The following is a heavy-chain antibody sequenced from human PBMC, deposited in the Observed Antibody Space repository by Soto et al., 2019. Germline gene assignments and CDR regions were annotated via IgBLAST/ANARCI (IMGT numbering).Heavy chain of an antibody. CDR2: ISNSGEDT. Sequence: PGGSVRLSCAASGFSFSDYYMTWIRQAPGKGLEWVSRISNSGEDTNYADSVQGRFTISRDNGENSLYLQMTSLRAEDTAXXXXXXXXXXXXXXXDVFDIWGQGTMVTVSS. CDR1: GFSFSDYY. J-gene: IGHJ3*02. V-gene: IGHV3-11*06. CDR3: XXXXXXXXXXXDVFDI.